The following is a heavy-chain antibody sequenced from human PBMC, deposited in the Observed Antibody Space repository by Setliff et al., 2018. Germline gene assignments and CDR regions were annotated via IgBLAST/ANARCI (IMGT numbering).Heavy chain of an antibody. CDR1: DGSISTYY. CDR3: AREVGISGYYGRSSHNAFDI. Sequence: SETLSLTCTVSDGSISTYYWSWIRQPPGRGLEYIGYIYTSGSTNYDPSLKSRVTISLDTPKNQFSLRLSSVTAADTAVYYCAREVGISGYYGRSSHNAFDIWGQGTMVTVSS. CDR2: IYTSGST. D-gene: IGHD3-22*01. J-gene: IGHJ3*02. V-gene: IGHV4-59*01.